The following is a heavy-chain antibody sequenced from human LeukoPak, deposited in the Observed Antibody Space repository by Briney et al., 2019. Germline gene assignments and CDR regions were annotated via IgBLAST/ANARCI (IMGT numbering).Heavy chain of an antibody. CDR3: AKVGATDYYYYYMDV. D-gene: IGHD1-26*01. CDR1: GFTFSSYA. Sequence: GGFLRLSCAASGFTFSSYAMHWVRQAPGKGLEWVAVISYDGSNKYYADSVKGRFTISRDNSKNTLYLQMNSLRAEDTALYYCAKVGATDYYYYYMDVWGKGTTVTVSS. V-gene: IGHV3-30-3*01. CDR2: ISYDGSNK. J-gene: IGHJ6*03.